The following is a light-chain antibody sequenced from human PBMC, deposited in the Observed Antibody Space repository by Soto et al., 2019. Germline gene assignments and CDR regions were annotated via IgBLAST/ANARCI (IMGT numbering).Light chain of an antibody. CDR1: QGISRW. V-gene: IGKV1-12*01. J-gene: IGKJ1*01. Sequence: IQMTPSPSGVSPSGGVCSTISCXASQGISRWLAWYQQKPGKAPKLLIYVASSLQAGVPSRFSGSGSGTDFTLTISSLQPEDFATYYCHQANSFPRTFGQRTKV. CDR2: VAS. CDR3: HQANSFPRT.